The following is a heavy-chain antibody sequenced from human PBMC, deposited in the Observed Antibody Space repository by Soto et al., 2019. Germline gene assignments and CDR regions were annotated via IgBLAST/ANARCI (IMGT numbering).Heavy chain of an antibody. CDR2: ISAYNGNT. CDR3: ARSIAAAGPWGMDV. CDR1: CYTFTSYG. D-gene: IGHD6-13*01. J-gene: IGHJ6*02. V-gene: IGHV1-18*04. Sequence: GXSVKVSFKASCYTFTSYGISWVRQAPGQGLEWMGWISAYNGNTNYAQKLQGRVTMTTDTSTSTAYMELRSLRSDDTAVYYCARSIAAAGPWGMDVWGQGTKVTVSS.